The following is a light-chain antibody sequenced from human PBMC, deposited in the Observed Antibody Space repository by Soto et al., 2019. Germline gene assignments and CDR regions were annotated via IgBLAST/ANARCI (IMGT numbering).Light chain of an antibody. CDR2: GAS. V-gene: IGKV3-20*01. J-gene: IGKJ3*01. CDR3: QQYSSSPPGFT. Sequence: EIVLTQSPGTLSVSPGERVTLSCRASQSVGSSYLAWYQQRPGQAPRLLIFGASYRATGIPDRFSGSGSGTDFTLTISRLEPEDFAVYYCQQYSSSPPGFTFGPGTKVDSK. CDR1: QSVGSSY.